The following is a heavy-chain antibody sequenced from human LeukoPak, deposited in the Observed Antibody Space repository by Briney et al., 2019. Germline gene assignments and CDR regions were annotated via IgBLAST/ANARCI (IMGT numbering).Heavy chain of an antibody. CDR1: GFTFSKAW. CDR3: AARKVRGVWFYLDY. D-gene: IGHD3-10*01. Sequence: GGSLRLSCAASGFTFSKAWMTWVRQAPGKGLEWVSTIYDDNTYYADSVKGRFAISTDNSKNTLYLQMNSLRVEDTAVYFCAARKVRGVWFYLDYWGQGTLVTVSS. V-gene: IGHV3-53*01. J-gene: IGHJ4*02. CDR2: IYDDNT.